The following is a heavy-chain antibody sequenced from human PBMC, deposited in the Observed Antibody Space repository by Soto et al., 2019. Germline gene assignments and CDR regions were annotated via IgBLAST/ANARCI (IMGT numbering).Heavy chain of an antibody. CDR3: ASAKAVVVAPLAI. D-gene: IGHD2-15*01. CDR2: ISANGGSRGGT. CDR1: GFPFSRVA. J-gene: IGHJ3*02. V-gene: IGHV3-23*01. Sequence: PGGSLRLSCTASGFPFSRVAMSWVRQAPGQGLEWVASISANGGSRGGTYYADSVKGRFTISRDNSKNTLYLQVDSLTGADTAVYFCASAKAVVVAPLAIWGQGTMVTVSS.